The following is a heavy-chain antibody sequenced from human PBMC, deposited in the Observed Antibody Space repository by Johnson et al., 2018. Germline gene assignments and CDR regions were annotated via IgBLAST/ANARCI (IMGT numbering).Heavy chain of an antibody. CDR3: TSLLRIIPY. CDR1: GFTFSSNW. V-gene: IGHV3-74*01. J-gene: IGHJ4*02. CDR2: INSDGTTT. Sequence: VQLQESGGGLVQPGGSLRLSCAASGFTFSSNWMHWVRQAPGKGLVWVSRINSDGTTTTYADSVKGRFTISRDNAKNTLYLQMNILRAEDAALYYCTSLLRIIPYWGQGTRVTVSS. D-gene: IGHD3-3*01.